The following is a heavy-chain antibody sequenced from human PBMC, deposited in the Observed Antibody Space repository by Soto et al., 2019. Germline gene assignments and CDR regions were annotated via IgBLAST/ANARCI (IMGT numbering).Heavy chain of an antibody. D-gene: IGHD3-3*01. J-gene: IGHJ4*02. CDR2: INHVGIT. CDR3: ARAHDFWGGRQQPIVS. Sequence: QVQLQQWGAGLLKPSETLSLTCAVSGGSFRGFYWTWIRQSPGNGLEWLGDINHVGITNYNPSLKSRVSIPVDTSKSQFSLKLSSVTAAETAVYYCARAHDFWGGRQQPIVSWGQGTLVTVSS. CDR1: GGSFRGFY. V-gene: IGHV4-34*01.